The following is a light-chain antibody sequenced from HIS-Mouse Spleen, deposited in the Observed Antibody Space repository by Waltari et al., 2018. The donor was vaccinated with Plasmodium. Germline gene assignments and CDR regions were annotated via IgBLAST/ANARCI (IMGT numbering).Light chain of an antibody. J-gene: IGKJ2*01. CDR3: QQYNNWPPYT. CDR2: GAS. Sequence: EIVMTQSPATLSVSPGERAIHHCRASQSVSSNLAWYQQTPGQAPRLLIYGASTRATGIPARFSGSGSGTEFTLTISSLQSEDFAVYYCQQYNNWPPYTFGQGTKLEIK. CDR1: QSVSSN. V-gene: IGKV3-15*01.